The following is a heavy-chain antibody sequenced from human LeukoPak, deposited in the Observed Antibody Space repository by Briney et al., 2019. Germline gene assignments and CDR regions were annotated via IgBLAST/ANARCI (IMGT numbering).Heavy chain of an antibody. Sequence: ASVKVSCKASGYTFTGYYMHWVRQAPGQGLEWMGWINPNSGGTNYAQKFQGRVTMTRDTSISTAYMELSRLRSDDTAVYYCARASRSYYYDSSGPGCVDYWGQGTLVTVSS. D-gene: IGHD3-22*01. CDR3: ARASRSYYYDSSGPGCVDY. V-gene: IGHV1-2*02. CDR1: GYTFTGYY. J-gene: IGHJ4*02. CDR2: INPNSGGT.